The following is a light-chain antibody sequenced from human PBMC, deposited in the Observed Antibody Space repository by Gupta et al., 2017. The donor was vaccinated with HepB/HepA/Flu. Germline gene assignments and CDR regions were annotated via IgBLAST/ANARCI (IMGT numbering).Light chain of an antibody. J-gene: IGKJ4*01. CDR1: QSISSY. CDR2: AAS. V-gene: IGKV1-39*01. Sequence: DIQMTRSPSSLSASVGDRVTITCRASQSISSYLNWYQQKPGKAPKLLIYAASSLQSGVPSRFSGSGSGTDFTLTISSLQPEDFATYYCQQRDSTPLTFGGGTKVEIK. CDR3: QQRDSTPLT.